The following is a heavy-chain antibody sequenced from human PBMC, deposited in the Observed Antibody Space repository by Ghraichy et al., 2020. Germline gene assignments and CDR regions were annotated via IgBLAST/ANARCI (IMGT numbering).Heavy chain of an antibody. CDR3: AKDKPPTAMDYQGPDY. CDR2: ISGSGGST. Sequence: GGSLRLSCAASGFTFSSYAMSWVRQAPGKRLEWVSAISGSGGSTYYADSVKGRFTISRDNSKNTLYLQMNSLRAEDTAVYYCAKDKPPTAMDYQGPDYWGQGTLVTVSS. V-gene: IGHV3-23*01. D-gene: IGHD5-18*01. CDR1: GFTFSSYA. J-gene: IGHJ4*02.